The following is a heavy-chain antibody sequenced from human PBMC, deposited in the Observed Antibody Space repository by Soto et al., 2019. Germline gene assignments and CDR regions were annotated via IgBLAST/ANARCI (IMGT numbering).Heavy chain of an antibody. CDR3: ATGSYHLG. D-gene: IGHD1-26*01. CDR1: GFTFSSYG. CDR2: ISYDGSNK. J-gene: IGHJ4*02. V-gene: IGHV3-30*03. Sequence: QVQLVESGGGVVQPGRSLRLSFATSGFTFSSYGMHWVRQAPGKGLEWVAVISYDGSNKYYADSVKGRFTISRDNCKNTLYLQMNSVRAEDTAVYYVATGSYHLGWGQRTLETVSS.